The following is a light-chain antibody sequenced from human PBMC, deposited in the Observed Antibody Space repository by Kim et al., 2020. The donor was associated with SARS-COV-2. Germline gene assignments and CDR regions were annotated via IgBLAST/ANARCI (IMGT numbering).Light chain of an antibody. CDR2: GVS. Sequence: LFPGERAPLPCRTSQTISRDVAWYQQKPGQAPRLLIYGVSTRATGIPATFTGSGSGTEFTLTISSLQSEDFAVYYCQQYNDWPLTFGGGTKLEI. CDR1: QTISRD. J-gene: IGKJ4*01. CDR3: QQYNDWPLT. V-gene: IGKV3-15*01.